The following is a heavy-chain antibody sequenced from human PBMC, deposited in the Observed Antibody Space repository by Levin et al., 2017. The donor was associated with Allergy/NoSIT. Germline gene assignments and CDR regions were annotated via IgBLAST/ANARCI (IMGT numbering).Heavy chain of an antibody. J-gene: IGHJ4*02. D-gene: IGHD3-22*01. CDR3: AQTYDYDSSGYYYGVLGY. Sequence: GGSLRLSCSASGFTFSSYAMHWVRQAPGKGLEYVSAISSNGGSTYYADSVKGRFTISRDNPKNTLYLQMSSLRAEDTAVYYCAQTYDYDSSGYYYGVLGYWGQGTLVTVSS. CDR1: GFTFSSYA. V-gene: IGHV3-64D*06. CDR2: ISSNGGST.